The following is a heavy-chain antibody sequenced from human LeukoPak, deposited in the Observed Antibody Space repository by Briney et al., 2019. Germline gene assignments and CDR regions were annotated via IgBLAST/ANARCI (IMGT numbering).Heavy chain of an antibody. CDR2: INPNSGGT. V-gene: IGHV1-2*02. D-gene: IGHD3-22*01. CDR1: GYTFTSYD. CDR3: ASGFFDSSGYHDH. Sequence: GASVKVSCKASGYTFTSYDINWVRQATGQGLEWMGWINPNSGGTNYAQKFQGRVTMTRDTSISTAYMELSRLRSDDTAVYYCASGFFDSSGYHDHWGQGTLVTVSS. J-gene: IGHJ5*02.